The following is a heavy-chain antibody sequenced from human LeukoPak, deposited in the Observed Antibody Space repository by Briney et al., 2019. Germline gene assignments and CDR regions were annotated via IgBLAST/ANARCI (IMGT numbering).Heavy chain of an antibody. V-gene: IGHV3-30*02. CDR1: GFTFRNYD. CDR2: IRYDGSTN. D-gene: IGHD5-12*01. Sequence: GGSLRLSCAASGFTFRNYDMHWVRQPPGKGLEWVAFIRYDGSTNYYAESVKGRFTISRDNSKNTMYLQIDSLRAEDTAVYYCSKRDIVAGVVDRWGQGALVTVSS. J-gene: IGHJ4*02. CDR3: SKRDIVAGVVDR.